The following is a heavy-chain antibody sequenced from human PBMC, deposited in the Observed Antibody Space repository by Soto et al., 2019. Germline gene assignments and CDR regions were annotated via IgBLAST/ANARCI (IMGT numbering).Heavy chain of an antibody. Sequence: EVQLLESGGGLVQPGGTLRLSCAASGFTFSGHTMSWVRQGPGKGLEWVSGVMGGGGGTYYAASVKGRFTISRDNSKNPLYLQMDSLRADDTAVYYCANGEGYCATSGCFGYFAYWGQGTLVTVSS. D-gene: IGHD2-8*01. CDR2: VMGGGGGT. CDR3: ANGEGYCATSGCFGYFAY. CDR1: GFTFSGHT. V-gene: IGHV3-23*01. J-gene: IGHJ4*02.